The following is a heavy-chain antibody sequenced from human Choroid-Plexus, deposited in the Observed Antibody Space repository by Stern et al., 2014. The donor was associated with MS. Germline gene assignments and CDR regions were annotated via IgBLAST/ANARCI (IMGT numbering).Heavy chain of an antibody. CDR1: GYIFTGYY. D-gene: IGHD3-3*01. CDR2: ITPNTGGP. J-gene: IGHJ6*02. CDR3: ARDQRGITIFGVVTDYYYLGMDV. Sequence: QMQLVQSGAEVKKPGASVKVSCKTSGYIFTGYYIHWVRQAPGQGLEWMAWITPNTGGPKYAQKFQGRVTMSRDTSISTAYVELSSLTSDDTAVYYCARDQRGITIFGVVTDYYYLGMDVWGQGTTVTVSS. V-gene: IGHV1-2*02.